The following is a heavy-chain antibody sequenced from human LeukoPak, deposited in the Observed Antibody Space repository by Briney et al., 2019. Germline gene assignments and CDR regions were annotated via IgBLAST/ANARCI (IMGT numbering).Heavy chain of an antibody. CDR2: IYYSGST. CDR3: ARHLGPGWHAMDV. CDR1: GGSISRISYY. J-gene: IGHJ6*02. Sequence: SETLSLTCTVSGGSISRISYYWGWIRQPPGKGLEWIGSIYYSGSTYYNPSLKSRVTISVDTSKNQFSLKLTSVTAADTAVYYCARHLGPGWHAMDVWGQGTTVTVSS. D-gene: IGHD2-15*01. V-gene: IGHV4-39*01.